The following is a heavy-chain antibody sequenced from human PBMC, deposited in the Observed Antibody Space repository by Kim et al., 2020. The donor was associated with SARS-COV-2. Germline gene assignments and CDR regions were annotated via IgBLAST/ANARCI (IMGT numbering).Heavy chain of an antibody. CDR1: GGSFSGYY. CDR2: INHSGST. CDR3: ARAPFSSTREGAFDI. D-gene: IGHD2-2*01. Sequence: SETLSLTCAVYGGSFSGYYWSWIRQPPGKGLEWIGEINHSGSTNYNPSLKSRVTISVDTSKNQFSLKLSSVTAADTAVYYCARAPFSSTREGAFDIWVQG. J-gene: IGHJ3*02. V-gene: IGHV4-34*01.